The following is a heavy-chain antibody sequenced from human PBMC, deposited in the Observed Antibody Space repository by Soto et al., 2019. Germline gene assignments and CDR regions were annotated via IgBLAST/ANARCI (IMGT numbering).Heavy chain of an antibody. CDR2: INHSGST. J-gene: IGHJ6*02. CDR1: GGSFSGYY. D-gene: IGHD5-12*01. V-gene: IGHV4-34*01. Sequence: SETLSLTCAVYGGSFSGYYWSWIRQPPGKGLEWIGEINHSGSTNYNPSHKSRVTISVDTSKNQFSLKLSSVTAADTAVYYCARGYKKDIVATNNYYYYGMDVWGQGTTVTVSS. CDR3: ARGYKKDIVATNNYYYYGMDV.